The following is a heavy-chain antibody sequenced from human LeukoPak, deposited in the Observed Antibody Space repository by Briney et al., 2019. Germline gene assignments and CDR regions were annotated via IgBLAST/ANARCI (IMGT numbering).Heavy chain of an antibody. J-gene: IGHJ6*02. D-gene: IGHD1-1*01. V-gene: IGHV3-23*01. Sequence: PGGSLRLSCAASGFTFSSYWMSWVRQAPGKGLEWVSAISGSGGSTYYADSVKGRFTISRDNSKNTLYLQMNSLRAEDTAVYYCAKDQGSGSTSTDYGMDVWGQGTTVTVSS. CDR2: ISGSGGST. CDR1: GFTFSSYW. CDR3: AKDQGSGSTSTDYGMDV.